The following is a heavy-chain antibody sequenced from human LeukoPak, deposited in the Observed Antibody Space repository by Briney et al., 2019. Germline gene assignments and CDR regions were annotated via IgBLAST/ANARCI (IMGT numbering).Heavy chain of an antibody. Sequence: GGSLSLSCAASGFTFSSFALGWLPPAAGRGLVGFSSVSSSNSNKSYEAPVKGRFTISRDYSKNTLYLQMNSLRAEDTAVYYCAKDLYTYGTTPLDYWGQGTLVTVSS. J-gene: IGHJ4*02. CDR3: AKDLYTYGTTPLDY. V-gene: IGHV3-23*01. CDR1: GFTFSSFA. CDR2: VSSSNSNK. D-gene: IGHD5-18*01.